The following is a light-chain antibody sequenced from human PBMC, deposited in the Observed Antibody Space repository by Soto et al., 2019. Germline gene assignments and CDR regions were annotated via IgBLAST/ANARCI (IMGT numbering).Light chain of an antibody. V-gene: IGKV1-33*01. CDR1: QDISNY. Sequence: DIQMTQSPSSLSASVGDRVTITCQASQDISNYLNWYQQKPGKAPKLLIYDASNLETVVPSRFSGSGSGTDFTFTISRLQPEDIATYYCQQYDNLPFTFGPGTKVDIK. CDR2: DAS. CDR3: QQYDNLPFT. J-gene: IGKJ3*01.